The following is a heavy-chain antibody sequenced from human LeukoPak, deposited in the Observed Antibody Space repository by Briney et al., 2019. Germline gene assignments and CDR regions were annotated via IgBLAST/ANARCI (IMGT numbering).Heavy chain of an antibody. CDR3: ARDSPRQWGGNTCYDY. V-gene: IGHV3-23*01. D-gene: IGHD2-15*01. CDR1: EFTFSDYA. J-gene: IGHJ4*02. CDR2: ISHSDGGT. Sequence: GGSLRLSCAASEFTFSDYAMNCVRQAPGKGREWVSAISHSDGGTYYADSVRGRFTSSRDNSKNTLYLQMSSLGAEDTAVYYCARDSPRQWGGNTCYDYWGEGTLVTVSS.